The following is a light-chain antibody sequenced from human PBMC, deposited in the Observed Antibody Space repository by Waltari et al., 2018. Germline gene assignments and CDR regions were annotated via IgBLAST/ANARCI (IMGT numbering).Light chain of an antibody. CDR2: YDS. Sequence: SYVLTQPPSVSVAPGKTARITCGGNNIGTKNVNLYQHKPGQAPLLVISYDSDRPSGIPERFSGSNSGNTATLTISRVEAADEADYYCQVWDANNDPGVFGTGTEVTVL. CDR1: NIGTKN. J-gene: IGLJ1*01. V-gene: IGLV3-21*04. CDR3: QVWDANNDPGV.